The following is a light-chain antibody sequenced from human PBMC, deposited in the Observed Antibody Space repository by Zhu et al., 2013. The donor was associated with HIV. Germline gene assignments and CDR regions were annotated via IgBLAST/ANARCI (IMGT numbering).Light chain of an antibody. CDR2: AAT. Sequence: EIVMTQSPATLSVSPGERATLSCRASQSVSSSLAWYQQKPGQAPRLVIYAATARATGIPARFSGSRSGTEFTLTINSLQSEDFGVYYCQQYNNGCSFGQGTRLEIK. CDR3: QQYNNGCS. J-gene: IGKJ2*04. CDR1: QSVSSS. V-gene: IGKV3D-15*01.